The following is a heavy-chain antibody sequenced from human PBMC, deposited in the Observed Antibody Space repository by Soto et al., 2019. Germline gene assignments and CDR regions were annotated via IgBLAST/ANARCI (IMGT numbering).Heavy chain of an antibody. V-gene: IGHV4-34*01. J-gene: IGHJ6*02. CDR2: IKQSGST. D-gene: IGHD6-6*01. CDR1: GGSFSGYY. Sequence: PETLSLTCAVYGGSFSGYYWSWIGQPPGKGLEWIGEIKQSGSTNYNPSLKSRVTISVDMSKNPFSLKLSPVTAPDTAVYYCARHIWAARWGGNYYYGMDVWGQGTTVTVSS. CDR3: ARHIWAARWGGNYYYGMDV.